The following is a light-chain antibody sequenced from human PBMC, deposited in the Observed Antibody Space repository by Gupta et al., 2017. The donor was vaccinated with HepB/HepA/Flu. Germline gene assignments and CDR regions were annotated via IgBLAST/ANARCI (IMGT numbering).Light chain of an antibody. CDR1: RSNIGSNT. Sequence: QSVLTQPPSASGPPGQRVTFSCSVSRSNIGSNTVNWYQQLPGPAPKLLIHSNNERPSGCPDRFSGSKSGTSCSLAISGLQSGDEADYYCAVWDDSLNAWVFGGGTKVTVL. CDR2: SNN. J-gene: IGLJ3*02. CDR3: AVWDDSLNAWV. V-gene: IGLV1-44*01.